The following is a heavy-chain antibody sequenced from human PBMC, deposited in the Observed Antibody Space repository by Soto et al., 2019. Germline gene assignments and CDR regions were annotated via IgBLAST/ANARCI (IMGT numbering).Heavy chain of an antibody. V-gene: IGHV1-69*13. D-gene: IGHD5-12*01. CDR1: GGTCSSYA. CDR2: IIPIFGTA. Sequence: GASVKVSCKASGGTCSSYAISWVLQAPGQGLEWMGGIIPIFGTANYAQKFQGRVTITADESTSTAYMELSSLRSEDTAVYYCARDRQRWLQTPDYYYYGMDVWGQGTTVTVSS. J-gene: IGHJ6*02. CDR3: ARDRQRWLQTPDYYYYGMDV.